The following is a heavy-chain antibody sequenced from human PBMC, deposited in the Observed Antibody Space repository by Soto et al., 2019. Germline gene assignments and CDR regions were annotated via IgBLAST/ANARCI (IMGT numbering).Heavy chain of an antibody. CDR3: ARIGRNYYYDSSGPYYYYYGMDV. V-gene: IGHV2-70*01. CDR1: GFSLRTSGMC. J-gene: IGHJ6*02. D-gene: IGHD3-22*01. Sequence: VSGPTLVNPTQTLTLTCTFSGFSLRTSGMCVSWIRQPPGKALEWLALIDWDDDKYYSTSLKTRLTISKDTSKNQVVLTMTNMDPVDTATYYCARIGRNYYYDSSGPYYYYYGMDVWGQGTTVTVSS. CDR2: IDWDDDK.